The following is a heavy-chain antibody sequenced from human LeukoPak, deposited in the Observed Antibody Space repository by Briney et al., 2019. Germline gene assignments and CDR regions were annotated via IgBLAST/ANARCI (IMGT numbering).Heavy chain of an antibody. Sequence: GGSLRLSCAASGFTFSTFGMHWVRQAPSKGLEWVTFIRYDGSDKYYTDSVKGRFTISRDNSRNILFLQMNSLRTEDTAVYYCAKDGGRGVLDYWGQGTLVTVSS. J-gene: IGHJ4*02. D-gene: IGHD3-10*01. CDR3: AKDGGRGVLDY. CDR1: GFTFSTFG. CDR2: IRYDGSDK. V-gene: IGHV3-30*02.